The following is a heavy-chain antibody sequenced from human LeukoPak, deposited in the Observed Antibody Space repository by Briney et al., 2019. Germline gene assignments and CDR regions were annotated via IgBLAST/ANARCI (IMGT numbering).Heavy chain of an antibody. D-gene: IGHD2-15*01. CDR1: GFTFSDYY. J-gene: IGHJ1*01. CDR2: ISSSGSTI. V-gene: IGHV3-11*04. CDR3: ARTKGYCSGGSRYPEYFQH. Sequence: GGSLRLSCAASGFTFSDYYMSWIRQAPGKGLEWVSYISSSGSTIYYADSVKGRFTISRDNAKNSLYLQMNSLRAEDTAVYYCARTKGYCSGGSRYPEYFQHWGQGTLVTVSS.